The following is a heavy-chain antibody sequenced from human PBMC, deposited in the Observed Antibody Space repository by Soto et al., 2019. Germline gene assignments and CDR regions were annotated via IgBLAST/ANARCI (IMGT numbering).Heavy chain of an antibody. J-gene: IGHJ5*02. CDR2: IYYSGST. CDR1: GGSISSGDYY. D-gene: IGHD3-3*01. V-gene: IGHV4-30-4*01. Sequence: SETLSLTCTVSGGSISSGDYYWSWIRQPPGKGPEWIGYIYYSGSTYYNPSLKSRVTISVDTSKNQFSLKLSSVTAADTAVYYCARARYEDWFDPWGQGTLVTVSS. CDR3: ARARYEDWFDP.